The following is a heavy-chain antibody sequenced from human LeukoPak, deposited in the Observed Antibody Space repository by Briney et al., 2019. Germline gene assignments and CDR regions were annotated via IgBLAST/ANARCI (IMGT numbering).Heavy chain of an antibody. CDR1: GGSISSSNYY. J-gene: IGHJ6*03. CDR2: IFYSGRT. D-gene: IGHD5-24*01. CDR3: ARWPEMATIGYYCYYMDV. Sequence: LETLSLTCTVSGGSISSSNYYWGWIRQPPGKGLECIGSIFYSGRTYYNPSLKSRVTISVDTSMNQFSLKLSSVTAADTAVYYCARWPEMATIGYYCYYMDVWGKGTTVTVSS. V-gene: IGHV4-39*07.